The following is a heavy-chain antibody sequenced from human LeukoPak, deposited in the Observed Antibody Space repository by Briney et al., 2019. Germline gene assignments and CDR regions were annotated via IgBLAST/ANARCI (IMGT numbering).Heavy chain of an antibody. J-gene: IGHJ3*02. CDR1: GYSFTSYW. CDR3: ARPQRPRGAALDAFDI. D-gene: IGHD3-10*01. Sequence: GESLKISCKGSGYSFTSYWIGWVRQMPGKGLEWMGIIYPGDSDTRYSPSFQGQVTISADKFISTAYLQWSGLKASDTAMYYCARPQRPRGAALDAFDIWGQGTMVTVSS. V-gene: IGHV5-51*01. CDR2: IYPGDSDT.